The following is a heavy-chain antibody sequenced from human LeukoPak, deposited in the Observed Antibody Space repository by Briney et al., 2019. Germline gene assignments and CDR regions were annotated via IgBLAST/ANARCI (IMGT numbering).Heavy chain of an antibody. Sequence: SETLSLTCTVSGGSISTTTYYWAWIRQSPGKGLEWIGGIYNSVNTYYNPSLKSRVTISVDTSENHFSLKLSSVTAADTAVYYCASYSYDSSGYSELDDWGQGTLVTVSA. CDR3: ASYSYDSSGYSELDD. V-gene: IGHV4-39*02. D-gene: IGHD3-22*01. CDR2: IYNSVNT. CDR1: GGSISTTTYY. J-gene: IGHJ4*02.